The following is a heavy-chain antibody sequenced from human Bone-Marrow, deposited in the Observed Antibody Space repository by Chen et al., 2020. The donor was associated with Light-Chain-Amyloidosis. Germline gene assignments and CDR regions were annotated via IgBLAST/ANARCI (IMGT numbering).Heavy chain of an antibody. Sequence: EVQLVESGGGLVQPGGSLKLSCAASGLTFSGSAMHWVRQASGKGLEWVGRIRSKANSYATAYAASVKGRITISRDDSKNTAYLQMNSLKTEDTAVYYCTRLGSGSYSVAYWGQGTLVTVSS. CDR3: TRLGSGSYSVAY. CDR2: IRSKANSYAT. CDR1: GLTFSGSA. J-gene: IGHJ4*02. D-gene: IGHD1-26*01. V-gene: IGHV3-73*02.